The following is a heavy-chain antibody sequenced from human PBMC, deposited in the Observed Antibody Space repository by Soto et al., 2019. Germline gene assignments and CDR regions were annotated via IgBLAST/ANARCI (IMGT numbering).Heavy chain of an antibody. CDR1: GGSISSSSYY. Sequence: SETLSLTCTVSGGSISSSSYYWGWIRQPPGKGLEWIGSIYYSGSTYYNPSLKSRVTISVDTSKNQFSLNLSSVTAADTAVYYCARLIPSMVRGVIISRRWGAFDIWGQGTMVTVSS. CDR2: IYYSGST. D-gene: IGHD3-10*01. V-gene: IGHV4-39*01. CDR3: ARLIPSMVRGVIISRRWGAFDI. J-gene: IGHJ3*02.